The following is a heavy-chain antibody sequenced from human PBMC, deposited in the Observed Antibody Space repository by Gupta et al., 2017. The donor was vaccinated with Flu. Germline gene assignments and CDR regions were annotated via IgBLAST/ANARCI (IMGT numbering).Heavy chain of an antibody. D-gene: IGHD6-19*01. V-gene: IGHV3-23*01. CDR1: GLPLSPYD. Sequence: EVLLLESGGGLVQPGGSLRLSCAASGLPLSPYDMNWVRQAPGKGLEWVASIRGSGTGTVYADSVKGRFTISRDNSRNTLYLQMNSLRDEDTAIYYCAKCTNDALKSGWCHRFDPWGQGTLVTVSS. CDR3: AKCTNDALKSGWCHRFDP. CDR2: IRGSGTGT. J-gene: IGHJ5*02.